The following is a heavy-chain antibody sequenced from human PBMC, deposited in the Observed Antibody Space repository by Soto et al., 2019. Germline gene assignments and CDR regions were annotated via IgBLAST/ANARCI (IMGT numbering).Heavy chain of an antibody. CDR3: VKDWTGGSCPCMAG. CDR1: GFTFSSYA. CDR2: IAGGDGTT. D-gene: IGHD2-8*01. V-gene: IGHV3-23*01. Sequence: GGSLRLSCAASGFTFSSYAMTWVRQAPGKGLEWVSSIAGGDGTTYYADSMKGRFTISRDNSKNTLYLQMNGLRVEDTAVYFCVKDWTGGSCPCMAGGGQ. J-gene: IGHJ3*01.